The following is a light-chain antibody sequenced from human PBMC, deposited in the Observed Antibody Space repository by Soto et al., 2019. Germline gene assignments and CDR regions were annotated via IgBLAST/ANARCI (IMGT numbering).Light chain of an antibody. CDR3: QSYDSSLSGSVV. V-gene: IGLV1-40*01. CDR1: SSNIGAGYD. J-gene: IGLJ2*01. CDR2: ANT. Sequence: QSVLTQPPSVSGAPGQRVTISCTGSSSNIGAGYDVHWYQQLPGTAPKLFINANTNRPSGVPDRFSGSKSGTSASLAITGLQAEDEADYYCQSYDSSLSGSVVFGGGTKLTVL.